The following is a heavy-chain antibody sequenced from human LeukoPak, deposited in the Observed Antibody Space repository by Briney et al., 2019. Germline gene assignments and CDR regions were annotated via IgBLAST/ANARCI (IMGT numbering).Heavy chain of an antibody. Sequence: GASVKVSCKASGYTFTSYDINWVRQATGQGLEWMGWMNPNSGNTGYAQKFQGRVTMTRNTSISTAYMELSSLRSEDTAVYYCASLLRGSYFPGDYWGQGTLVTVSS. CDR2: MNPNSGNT. CDR3: ASLLRGSYFPGDY. J-gene: IGHJ4*02. V-gene: IGHV1-8*01. D-gene: IGHD1-26*01. CDR1: GYTFTSYD.